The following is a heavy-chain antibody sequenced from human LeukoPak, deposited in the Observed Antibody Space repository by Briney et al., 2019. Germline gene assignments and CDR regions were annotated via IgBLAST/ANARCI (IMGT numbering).Heavy chain of an antibody. CDR1: GFTFSKAW. V-gene: IGHV3-15*01. J-gene: IGHJ3*02. CDR3: TTDLSFRNVEMSFIRENTLDM. D-gene: IGHD5-24*01. Sequence: GGSLRLSCAASGFTFSKAWMTWVRQAPGKGLEWVGRIKDGSGATDYAAPVKGRFTISRDDSKNTLYLQMSSLKTEDTAVYYCTTDLSFRNVEMSFIRENTLDMWGQGTMVTVS. CDR2: IKDGSGAT.